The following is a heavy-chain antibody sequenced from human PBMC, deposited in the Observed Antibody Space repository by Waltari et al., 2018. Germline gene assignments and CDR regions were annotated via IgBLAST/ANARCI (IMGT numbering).Heavy chain of an antibody. D-gene: IGHD3-3*01. CDR2: ISYSGTT. J-gene: IGHJ5*02. V-gene: IGHV4-39*07. CDR3: ARYYGNGEGWLDP. Sequence: QLQLQESGPGLVKPSETLSLTCTVSGGSISSSSYYWGWIRQPPGKGLESIGYISYSGTTYYNLSLKSRVTMSVDTSRDQYSLSLRSVAAADTAVYYCARYYGNGEGWLDPWGQGTLVTVSS. CDR1: GGSISSSSYY.